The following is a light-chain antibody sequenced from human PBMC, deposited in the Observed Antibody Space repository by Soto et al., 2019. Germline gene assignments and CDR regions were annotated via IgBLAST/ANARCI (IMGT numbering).Light chain of an antibody. J-gene: IGKJ1*01. CDR1: QSISSW. Sequence: DIQRTQSPSTLSASVGDRVTITCRASQSISSWLAWYQQKPGKAPKLLIYKSSTLESGVPARFSGIGSVTELTLIITALQTDDCATYYWQQYNTYWTFGQGTKVEIK. CDR2: KSS. CDR3: QQYNTYWT. V-gene: IGKV1-5*03.